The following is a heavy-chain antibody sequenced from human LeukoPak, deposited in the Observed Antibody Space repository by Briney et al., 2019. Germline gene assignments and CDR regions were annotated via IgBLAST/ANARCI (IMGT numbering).Heavy chain of an antibody. CDR2: INPSGGST. J-gene: IGHJ3*02. D-gene: IGHD1-26*01. Sequence: ASVKVSCKASGYTFTSYYMHWVRQAPGQGLEWMGIINPSGGSTSYAQKFQGRVTMTRDMSTSTVYMELSSLRSEDTAVYYCARASKCEIVGAGCYAFDIWGQGTMVTVSS. V-gene: IGHV1-46*01. CDR1: GYTFTSYY. CDR3: ARASKCEIVGAGCYAFDI.